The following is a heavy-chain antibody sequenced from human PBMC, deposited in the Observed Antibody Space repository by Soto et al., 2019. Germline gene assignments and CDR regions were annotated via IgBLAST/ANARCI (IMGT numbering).Heavy chain of an antibody. D-gene: IGHD3-3*01. CDR2: IYYSGST. J-gene: IGHJ4*02. CDR1: GGSISSYY. Sequence: SETLSLTCTVSGGSISSYYWSWIRQPPGKGLEWIGYIYYSGSTNYNPSLKSRVTISVDTSKNQFSLKLSSVTAADTAVYYCTRVYTEAAYMDGSGYQGIFDSWGQGTLVTVSS. CDR3: TRVYTEAAYMDGSGYQGIFDS. V-gene: IGHV4-59*08.